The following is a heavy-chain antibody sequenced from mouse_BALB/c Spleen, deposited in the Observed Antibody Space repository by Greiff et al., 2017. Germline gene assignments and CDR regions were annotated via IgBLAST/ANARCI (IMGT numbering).Heavy chain of an antibody. CDR2: IWGDWST. Sequence: QVQLKESGPGLVAPSPSLSISCTASGFSLTSYGVSWVRQPPGKGLEWLGVIWGDWSTNYHSALLSRLSTSKDNSKSQVFLKMNSLQTAETAVYYCSRDSGYYGSSYENLDYWGQGTTLTVSS. CDR3: SRDSGYYGSSYENLDY. V-gene: IGHV2-3*01. D-gene: IGHD1-1*01. J-gene: IGHJ2*01. CDR1: GFSLTSYG.